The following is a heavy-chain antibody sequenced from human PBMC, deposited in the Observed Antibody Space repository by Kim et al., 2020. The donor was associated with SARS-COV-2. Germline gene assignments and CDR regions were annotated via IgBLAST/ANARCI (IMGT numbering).Heavy chain of an antibody. D-gene: IGHD6-13*01. Sequence: SETMSLTCTVSGSSIGSGYYWGWIRQPPGRGLAWIGSISHSGHSYYNPSLQSRVTISVDTSKKQFSLKLKSVTAADTAVYYCARKVVSGWYNFDMWGQGRMVTVSS. CDR2: ISHSGHS. J-gene: IGHJ3*02. V-gene: IGHV4-38-2*02. CDR1: GSSIGSGYY. CDR3: ARKVVSGWYNFDM.